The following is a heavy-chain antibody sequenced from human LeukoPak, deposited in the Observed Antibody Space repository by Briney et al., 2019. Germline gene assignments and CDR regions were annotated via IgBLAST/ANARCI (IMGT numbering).Heavy chain of an antibody. CDR1: GYTSTGYY. J-gene: IGHJ4*02. CDR2: INPNSGGT. D-gene: IGHD3-22*01. Sequence: GASVKVSCKASGYTSTGYYMHWVRQAPGQGLEWMGWINPNSGGTNYAQKFQGRVTMTRDTSISTAYMELSRLRSDDTAVYYCATIPNYYDSSGYPNYFDYWGQGTLVTVSS. V-gene: IGHV1-2*02. CDR3: ATIPNYYDSSGYPNYFDY.